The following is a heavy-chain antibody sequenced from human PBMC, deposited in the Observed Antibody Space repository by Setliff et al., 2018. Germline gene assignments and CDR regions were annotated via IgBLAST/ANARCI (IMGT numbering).Heavy chain of an antibody. D-gene: IGHD2-2*01. CDR3: ARSYQLPIFDY. CDR1: GFTFSIYS. J-gene: IGHJ4*02. Sequence: GGSLRLSCAASGFTFSIYSMHWVRQAPGKGLEWVSSISPRSIYIYYADSVKGRFTISRDNAKNTVYLQMNSLRAEDTAVYYCARSYQLPIFDYWGQGTLVTVSS. V-gene: IGHV3-21*01. CDR2: ISPRSIYI.